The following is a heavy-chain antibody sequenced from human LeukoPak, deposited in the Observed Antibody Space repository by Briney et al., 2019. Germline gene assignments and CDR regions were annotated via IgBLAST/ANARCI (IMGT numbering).Heavy chain of an antibody. CDR2: IKSTADGGTA. V-gene: IGHV3-15*01. J-gene: IGHJ5*02. CDR1: GFTFSNAW. Sequence: GGSLRLSCAASGFTFSNAWMTWVRQAPGKGLEWVGRIKSTADGGTAAYAAPVTGRFTISRDDSKNTLYLQMKDLNTDDTGVYYCSHIRVATSDWFDPWGQGTLVTDSS. D-gene: IGHD5-12*01. CDR3: SHIRVATSDWFDP.